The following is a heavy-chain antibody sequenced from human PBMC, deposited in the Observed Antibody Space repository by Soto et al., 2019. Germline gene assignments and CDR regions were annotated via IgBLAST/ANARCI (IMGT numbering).Heavy chain of an antibody. D-gene: IGHD6-13*01. V-gene: IGHV3-30*18. J-gene: IGHJ4*02. CDR3: AKQGTSWYHYDC. Sequence: PGGSLRLSCAASGFTFSSYGMHWVRHAPGKGLEWVAVISYDGSNKYYAGSVKGRFTISRDNSKNTLYLQMNSLRAEDTAVYYCAKQGTSWYHYDCWGQGTLVTVSS. CDR2: ISYDGSNK. CDR1: GFTFSSYG.